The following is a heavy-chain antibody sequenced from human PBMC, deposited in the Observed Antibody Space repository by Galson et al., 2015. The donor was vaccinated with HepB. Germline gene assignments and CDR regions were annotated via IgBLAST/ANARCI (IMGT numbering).Heavy chain of an antibody. V-gene: IGHV3-48*01. CDR3: ARSRFDFWSGYDYYMDV. D-gene: IGHD3-3*01. J-gene: IGHJ6*03. CDR2: ISRSSSAI. Sequence: SLRLSCAASGFTYSTYSMNWVRQAPGKGLEWVSYISRSSSAIYYADSVKGRFTISRDNAKNSLYLQMNSLRVEDTAVYYCARSRFDFWSGYDYYMDVWGKGTPVTGSS. CDR1: GFTYSTYS.